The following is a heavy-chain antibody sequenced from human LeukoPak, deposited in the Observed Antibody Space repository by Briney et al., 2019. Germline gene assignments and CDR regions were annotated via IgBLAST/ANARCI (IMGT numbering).Heavy chain of an antibody. CDR3: AKDRAYYYDTSGYYLDY. Sequence: PGGSLRLSCVASGFTFSNYAMSWVRQAPGKGLEWLSGISGGGGTTYYADSVKGRFTISRDNSKNTLYLQMNSLRAEDTAVYYCAKDRAYYYDTSGYYLDYWGQGTLVTVSS. J-gene: IGHJ4*02. CDR1: GFTFSNYA. CDR2: ISGGGGTT. V-gene: IGHV3-23*01. D-gene: IGHD3-22*01.